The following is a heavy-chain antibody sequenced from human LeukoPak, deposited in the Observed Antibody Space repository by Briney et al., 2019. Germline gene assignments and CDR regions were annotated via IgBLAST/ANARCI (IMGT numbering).Heavy chain of an antibody. CDR2: IIPIFGTA. CDR3: AGSLGYCTSNVCYLKY. D-gene: IGHD2-8*01. Sequence: ASVKVSCKASGGTFSSYAISWVRQAPGQGLEWMGGIIPIFGTANYAQKFQGRVTITADKSTSTAYMELSSLRSDDTAVYYCAGSLGYCTSNVCYLKYWGQGTLVTVSS. CDR1: GGTFSSYA. V-gene: IGHV1-69*06. J-gene: IGHJ4*02.